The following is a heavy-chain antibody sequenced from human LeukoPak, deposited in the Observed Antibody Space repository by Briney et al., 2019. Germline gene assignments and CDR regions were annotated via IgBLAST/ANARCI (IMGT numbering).Heavy chain of an antibody. CDR1: GFTFSWYS. CDR3: ARAPDTAMVAFDY. D-gene: IGHD5-18*01. Sequence: GGSLRLSCVASGFTFSWYSMHWVRQAPGKGLEWVSSVTSSSTYVYYGDSVKGRFTISRDNAKDSLHLQMNSLRGEDTAVYYCARAPDTAMVAFDYWGQGTLVTVSS. CDR2: VTSSSTYV. J-gene: IGHJ4*02. V-gene: IGHV3-21*01.